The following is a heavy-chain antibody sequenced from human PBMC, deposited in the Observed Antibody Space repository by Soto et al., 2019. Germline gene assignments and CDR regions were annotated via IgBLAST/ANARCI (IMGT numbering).Heavy chain of an antibody. CDR2: IYYSGST. J-gene: IGHJ4*02. CDR3: ARLTPPPVDYSDY. V-gene: IGHV4-39*01. CDR1: GGSISSSSYY. Sequence: QLQLQESGPGLVKPSETLSLTCTVSGGSISSSSYYWGWIRQPPGKGLEWIGSIYYSGSTYYNPSLKSRVTMSVDMSKNQFSLKLSSVTAADTAVYYCARLTPPPVDYSDYWGQGTLVTVSS. D-gene: IGHD4-4*01.